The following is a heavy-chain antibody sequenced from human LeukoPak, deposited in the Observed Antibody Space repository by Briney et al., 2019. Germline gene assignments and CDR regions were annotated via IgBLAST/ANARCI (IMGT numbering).Heavy chain of an antibody. J-gene: IGHJ2*01. Sequence: PSETLSLTCTVSHGSISSYHRSWIGQPPGKGREWIGYIHYTGSTDSTPSLRSRVSISVDTSKNQFSVKLSSVTAADTAVYYCARHGLRWDFDLWGRGTLVTVSS. V-gene: IGHV4-59*08. CDR1: HGSISSYH. D-gene: IGHD4-17*01. CDR3: ARHGLRWDFDL. CDR2: IHYTGST.